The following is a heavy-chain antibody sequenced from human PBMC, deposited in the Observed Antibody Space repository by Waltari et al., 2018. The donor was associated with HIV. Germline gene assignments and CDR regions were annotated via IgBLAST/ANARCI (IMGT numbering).Heavy chain of an antibody. CDR1: GESFSGYY. Sequence: QVQLQQWGAGLLKPSETLSLTCAVYGESFSGYYWSWIRQAPGKGLEWVGEINHSGSTNYNPSLKSRLTISVDTSKNHFSLNLNSVTAADTAVYYCARGNWLLGMDFDYWGQGTLVTVPS. CDR3: ARGNWLLGMDFDY. J-gene: IGHJ4*02. D-gene: IGHD1-1*01. V-gene: IGHV4-34*01. CDR2: INHSGST.